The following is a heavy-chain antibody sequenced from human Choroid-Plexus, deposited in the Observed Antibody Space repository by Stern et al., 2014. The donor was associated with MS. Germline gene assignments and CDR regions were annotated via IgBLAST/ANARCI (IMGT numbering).Heavy chain of an antibody. J-gene: IGHJ5*02. V-gene: IGHV3-30*18. CDR1: GFTFGSCA. D-gene: IGHD2/OR15-2a*01. Sequence: VQLVESGGGVVQPGRPLRLSCVASGFTFGSCAMHWVRQAPGKGLGWVAGVAYDGSNKYYTDSVNGRFAISRDNSQNTLYMQMSSLRPEDTAVYYCAKDRQYLTYFFDHWGQGSLVTVSS. CDR3: AKDRQYLTYFFDH. CDR2: VAYDGSNK.